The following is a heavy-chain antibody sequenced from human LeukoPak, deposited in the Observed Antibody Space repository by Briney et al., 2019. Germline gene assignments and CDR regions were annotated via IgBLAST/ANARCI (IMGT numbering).Heavy chain of an antibody. J-gene: IGHJ3*02. V-gene: IGHV3-30-3*01. Sequence: PGGSLRLSCAASGFTFSSYAMHWVRQAPGKGLEWVAVISYDGSNKYYADSVKGRFTISRDNSKNTLYLQMNSLRAEDTAVYYCARDRTVRGVIFSTILDAFDIWGQGTMVTVSS. CDR1: GFTFSSYA. CDR3: ARDRTVRGVIFSTILDAFDI. D-gene: IGHD3-10*01. CDR2: ISYDGSNK.